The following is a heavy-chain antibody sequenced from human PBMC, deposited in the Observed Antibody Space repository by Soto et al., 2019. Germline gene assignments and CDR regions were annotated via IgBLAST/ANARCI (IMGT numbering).Heavy chain of an antibody. Sequence: EVQLLESGGGLVQPGGSLRLSCAASGFTFSSYAMSWVRQAPGKGLEWVSAISGSGGSTYYADSVKGRFTISRDNSKNTLYLHMNSLRAEDTAVYYCAKAEDIVVVPSVWGQGTTVTVSS. J-gene: IGHJ6*02. CDR2: ISGSGGST. D-gene: IGHD2-2*01. CDR3: AKAEDIVVVPSV. CDR1: GFTFSSYA. V-gene: IGHV3-23*01.